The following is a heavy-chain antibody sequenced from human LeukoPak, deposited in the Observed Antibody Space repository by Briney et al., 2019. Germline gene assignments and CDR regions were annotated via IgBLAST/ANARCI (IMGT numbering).Heavy chain of an antibody. Sequence: SETLSLTCAVYGGSFSGYYWSWIRQPPGKGLEWIGEINHSGGTNYNPSLKSRVTISVDTSKNQFSLKLSSVTAADTAVYYCARVSDCSGGRCHDSWGQGTLVTVSS. V-gene: IGHV4-34*01. CDR3: ARVSDCSGGRCHDS. D-gene: IGHD2-15*01. J-gene: IGHJ4*02. CDR1: GGSFSGYY. CDR2: INHSGGT.